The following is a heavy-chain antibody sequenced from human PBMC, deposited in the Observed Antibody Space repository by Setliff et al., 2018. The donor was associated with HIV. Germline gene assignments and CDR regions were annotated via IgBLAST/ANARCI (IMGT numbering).Heavy chain of an antibody. Sequence: PSETLSLTCTVSGYPISSGYYWGWIRQPPGKGLEWIGSIYHSGTTYYNPSLKSRVTISVDTSKNQFFLKLSSVTAADTAVYYCVRGYCSSTTCYDDYYYMDVWGKGSTVTV. CDR3: VRGYCSSTTCYDDYYYMDV. V-gene: IGHV4-38-2*02. J-gene: IGHJ6*03. CDR1: GYPISSGYY. D-gene: IGHD2-2*01. CDR2: IYHSGTT.